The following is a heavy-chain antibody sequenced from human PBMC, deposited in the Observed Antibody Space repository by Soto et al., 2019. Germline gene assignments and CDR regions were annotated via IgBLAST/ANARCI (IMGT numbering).Heavy chain of an antibody. J-gene: IGHJ6*02. Sequence: PGESLKISCKGSGYSFTSYWIGWVRQMPGKGLECMGIIYPGDSDTRYSPSFQGQVTISVDKSISTAYLQWSSLKASDTAMYYCARTRGYCISTSCYYYYGMDVWGQGTTVTVSS. V-gene: IGHV5-51*01. CDR1: GYSFTSYW. CDR3: ARTRGYCISTSCYYYYGMDV. CDR2: IYPGDSDT. D-gene: IGHD2-2*01.